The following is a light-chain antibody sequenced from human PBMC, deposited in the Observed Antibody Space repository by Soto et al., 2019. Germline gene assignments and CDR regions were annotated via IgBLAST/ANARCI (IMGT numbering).Light chain of an antibody. CDR2: GAS. CDR3: QQYRTSPIT. Sequence: DTVLTQSPGTLSLSPGERATLSCRASQSITNNYLAWYQQKPGQAPRLLIYGASSRVTGIPDRFSGSGSGTDFTLTISRLEPEDFAVYYSQQYRTSPITFGQGTRLEIK. J-gene: IGKJ5*01. CDR1: QSITNNY. V-gene: IGKV3-20*01.